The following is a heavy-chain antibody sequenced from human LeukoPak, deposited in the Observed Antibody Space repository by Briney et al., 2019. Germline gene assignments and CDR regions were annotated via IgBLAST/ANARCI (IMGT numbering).Heavy chain of an antibody. CDR1: GFTFSSYD. J-gene: IGHJ3*02. D-gene: IGHD2-21*01. CDR3: ARGGIVENAFDI. V-gene: IGHV3-13*01. CDR2: IGTAGDT. Sequence: GGSLRLSCAASGFTFSSYDMHWVRQATGKGLEWVSAIGTAGDTYYPGSVKGRFTISRENAKNSLYLQMNSLRAGDTAVYYCARGGIVENAFDIWGQGTMVTVSS.